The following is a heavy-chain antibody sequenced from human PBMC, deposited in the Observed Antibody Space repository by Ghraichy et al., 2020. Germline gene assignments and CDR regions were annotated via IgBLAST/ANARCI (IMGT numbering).Heavy chain of an antibody. CDR1: GFTFNKYA. CDR3: AKDRVSWGPNYFDS. V-gene: IGHV3-23*01. Sequence: GESLNISCAASGFTFNKYAMSWVRQAPGKGLEWVSGISAAGSTYFADSVKGRFSISRDNSKNTVSLELNSPRVEDTALYYCAKDRVSWGPNYFDSWGQGTLVTVSS. D-gene: IGHD3-16*01. CDR2: ISAAGST. J-gene: IGHJ4*02.